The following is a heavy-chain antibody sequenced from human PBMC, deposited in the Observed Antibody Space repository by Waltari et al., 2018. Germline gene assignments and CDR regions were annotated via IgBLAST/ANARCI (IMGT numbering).Heavy chain of an antibody. J-gene: IGHJ4*02. CDR3: AEVTTSNY. Sequence: QVQMQDSGPGLVKPSESLSLTCGVSGYSISSGYYWGWVRQPPGKGLEWIGSINHSWNTYYNPSLKSRVTISVDTSKNQFSLKLSAVTAADTAVYYCAEVTTSNYWGQGTLVTVSS. CDR1: GYSISSGYY. V-gene: IGHV4-38-2*01. D-gene: IGHD4-4*01. CDR2: INHSWNT.